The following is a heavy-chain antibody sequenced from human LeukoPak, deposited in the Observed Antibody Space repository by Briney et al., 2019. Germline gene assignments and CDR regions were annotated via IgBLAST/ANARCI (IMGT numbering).Heavy chain of an antibody. CDR1: GYTFTSYA. CDR2: INAGNGNT. Sequence: ASVKVSCKASGYTFTSYAMHWVRQAPGQRPEWMGWINAGNGNTKYSQKFQGRVTITADESTSTAYMDLSSLRSEDTAVYYCARAGCSSANCYEYWFDPWGQGILVTVSS. J-gene: IGHJ5*02. V-gene: IGHV1-3*01. D-gene: IGHD2-2*01. CDR3: ARAGCSSANCYEYWFDP.